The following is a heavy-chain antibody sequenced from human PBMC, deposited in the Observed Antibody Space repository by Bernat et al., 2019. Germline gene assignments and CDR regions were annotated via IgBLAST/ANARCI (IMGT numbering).Heavy chain of an antibody. CDR1: GFTFSSYG. CDR2: ISYDGSNK. V-gene: IGHV3-30*18. CDR3: AKDGVVFYYYYGMDV. Sequence: QVQLVESGGGVVQPGRSLRLSCAASGFTFSSYGMHWVRQAPGKGLEWVAVISYDGSNKYYADSVKGRFTISRDNSKNTLYLQMNSLRAEDTAVDYCAKDGVVFYYYYGMDVWGQGTTVTVSS. J-gene: IGHJ6*02. D-gene: IGHD3-3*01.